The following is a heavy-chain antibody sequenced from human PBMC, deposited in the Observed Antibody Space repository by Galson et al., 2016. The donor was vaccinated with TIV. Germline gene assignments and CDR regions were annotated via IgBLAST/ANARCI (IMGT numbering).Heavy chain of an antibody. Sequence: PALVKPPQTLTLTCAFSGFSLHTRGMCVSWIRQPPGKALEWLARIDWDDDKHYSTSLKTRPTISKDTPKNQVFLTMTSMDPVDTGTYYCARELVVAATEGPFLSGTDVWGQGTTVTVSS. D-gene: IGHD6-19*01. V-gene: IGHV2-70*11. CDR3: ARELVVAATEGPFLSGTDV. CDR1: GFSLHTRGMC. CDR2: IDWDDDK. J-gene: IGHJ6*02.